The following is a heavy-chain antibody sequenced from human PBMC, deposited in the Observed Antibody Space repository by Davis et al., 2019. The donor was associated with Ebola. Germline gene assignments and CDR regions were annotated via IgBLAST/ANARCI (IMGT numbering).Heavy chain of an antibody. D-gene: IGHD2-21*02. Sequence: VILGGSLRLSCAASGFTFSSYSMNWVRQAPGKGLEWVSFISSSSNYIYYADSVKVRFPTSRDNAKNSLYLQMNTLRAEDTAVYYCVRDPALVVTGGGWHFDLWGRGTLVTVSS. CDR3: VRDPALVVTGGGWHFDL. CDR2: ISSSSNYI. CDR1: GFTFSSYS. J-gene: IGHJ2*01. V-gene: IGHV3-21*01.